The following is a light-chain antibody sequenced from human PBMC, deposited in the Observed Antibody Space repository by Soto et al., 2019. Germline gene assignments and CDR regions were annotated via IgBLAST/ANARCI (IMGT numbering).Light chain of an antibody. Sequence: EIVMTQPPATLSVSPGESATLSCRASQSVSNNLAWYQQKPGQTPRLLIYGVSTRATGFPARFSGSGSGTEFTLTINSLQSEDFAVYYCQQYNNWPPTWTFGQGTKVDIK. CDR1: QSVSNN. CDR3: QQYNNWPPTWT. J-gene: IGKJ1*01. V-gene: IGKV3-15*01. CDR2: GVS.